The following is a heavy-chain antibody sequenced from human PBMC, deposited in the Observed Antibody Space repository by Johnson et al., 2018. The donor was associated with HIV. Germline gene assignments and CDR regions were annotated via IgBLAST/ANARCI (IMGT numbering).Heavy chain of an antibody. CDR2: LYSGGDT. Sequence: VQVVESGGGLVQPGGSLRLSCAASGFPVSSSYMSWVRQAPGKGLEWVSVLYSGGDTYYADSVEGRFIISRDNSKNTLYLQMNTLRAEDTAVYYCTRDTGGSEFWGQGTVVTVSS. CDR1: GFPVSSSY. CDR3: TRDTGGSEF. J-gene: IGHJ3*01. D-gene: IGHD6-19*01. V-gene: IGHV3-66*01.